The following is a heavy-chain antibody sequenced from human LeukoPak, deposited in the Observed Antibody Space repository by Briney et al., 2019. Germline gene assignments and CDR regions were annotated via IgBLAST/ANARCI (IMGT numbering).Heavy chain of an antibody. Sequence: PSGTLSLTCAVSGGSISSSNWWSWVRQPPAKGLEWIGEIYHSGSTNYNPSLKSRVTISVDKSKNQFSLKLSSVTAADTAVYYCARDNYYDSSGYFDYWGQGTLVTVSS. CDR1: GGSISSSNW. CDR3: ARDNYYDSSGYFDY. CDR2: IYHSGST. J-gene: IGHJ4*02. D-gene: IGHD3-22*01. V-gene: IGHV4-4*02.